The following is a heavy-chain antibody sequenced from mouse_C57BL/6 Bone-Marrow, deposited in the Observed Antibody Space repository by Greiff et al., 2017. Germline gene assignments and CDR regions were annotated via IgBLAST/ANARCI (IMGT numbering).Heavy chain of an antibody. J-gene: IGHJ1*03. Sequence: VQLQQSGPELVKPGASVKFSCKASGYAFSSSWMHWVKQRPGKGLEWIGRIYPGDGDTNYNGKFKGKATLTADTSSSTAYMQLSSLTSEDAAVYVCARGVIATVVPHWYFDVWGTGTTVTVSS. CDR1: GYAFSSSW. CDR2: IYPGDGDT. D-gene: IGHD1-1*01. V-gene: IGHV1-82*01. CDR3: ARGVIATVVPHWYFDV.